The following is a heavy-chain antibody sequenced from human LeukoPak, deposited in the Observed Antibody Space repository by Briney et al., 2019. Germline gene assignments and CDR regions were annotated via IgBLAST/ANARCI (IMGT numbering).Heavy chain of an antibody. CDR2: IHPADADI. V-gene: IGHV5-51*01. J-gene: IGHJ6*03. CDR1: GYTFPDHW. Sequence: GESLKISCKGSGYTFPDHWIAWVRQMPGQGLEWMGIIHPADADIRYSPSFQGQVTISADKSISTAYLHWSSLKVSDTAIYFCARRGGALDNDFCSGLPHSYYMDVWGEGTTVTVS. CDR3: ARRGGALDNDFCSGLPHSYYMDV. D-gene: IGHD3-3*01.